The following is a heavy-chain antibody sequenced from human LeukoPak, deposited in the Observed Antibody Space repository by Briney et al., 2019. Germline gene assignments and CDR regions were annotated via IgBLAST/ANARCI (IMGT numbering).Heavy chain of an antibody. D-gene: IGHD4-17*01. CDR3: ARDLSLGRHDDGEPFDY. Sequence: ASVKVSCKASGYTFTDYFMNWVRQAPGQGLEWMGWISGYNGNTNYVQKFRGRVTMTTDTSTSTAYMELRSLSSDDTALYYCARDLSLGRHDDGEPFDYWGQGTLVTVSS. CDR1: GYTFTDYF. J-gene: IGHJ4*02. V-gene: IGHV1-18*04. CDR2: ISGYNGNT.